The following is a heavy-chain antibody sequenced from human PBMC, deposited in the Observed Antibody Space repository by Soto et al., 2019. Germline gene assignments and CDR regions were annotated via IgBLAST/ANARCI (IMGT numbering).Heavy chain of an antibody. V-gene: IGHV3-33*01. J-gene: IGHJ4*02. CDR3: ARDCAGYSSGWYQGGGFDY. D-gene: IGHD6-19*01. CDR1: GFTFSSYG. Sequence: QVQLVESGGGVVQPGRSLRLSCAASGFTFSSYGMHWVLQTPGKGLEWVVVIWYDGSNKYYAASVKGRFTISRDHSKNTQYLQMNSLRAEDTAVYYCARDCAGYSSGWYQGGGFDYWGQGTLVTVSS. CDR2: IWYDGSNK.